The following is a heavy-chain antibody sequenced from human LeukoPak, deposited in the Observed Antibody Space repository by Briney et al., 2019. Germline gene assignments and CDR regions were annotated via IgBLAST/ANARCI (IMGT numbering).Heavy chain of an antibody. V-gene: IGHV4-39*07. J-gene: IGHJ4*02. CDR3: AREGGYCSGGSCYYDY. D-gene: IGHD2-15*01. CDR2: INHSGST. Sequence: SETLSLTCSVSGGSVSSGSYYWSWIRQPPGKGLEWIGEINHSGSTNYNPSLKSRVTISVDTSKNQFSLKLSSVTAADTAVYYCAREGGYCSGGSCYYDYWGQGTLVTVSS. CDR1: GGSVSSGSYY.